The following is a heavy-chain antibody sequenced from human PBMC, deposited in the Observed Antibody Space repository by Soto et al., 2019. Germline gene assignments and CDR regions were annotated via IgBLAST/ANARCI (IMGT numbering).Heavy chain of an antibody. D-gene: IGHD2-2*01. J-gene: IGHJ6*02. Sequence: GGSLRLSCAASGFTFSSYGMHWVRQAPGKGLEWVAVISYDGSNKYYEDSVKGRFTISRDNSKNTLYLQMNSLRAEDKAVYYCAKDRRNQGYCSSTSCYGYYYYGMDVWGQGTTVTVSS. CDR3: AKDRRNQGYCSSTSCYGYYYYGMDV. CDR2: ISYDGSNK. V-gene: IGHV3-30*18. CDR1: GFTFSSYG.